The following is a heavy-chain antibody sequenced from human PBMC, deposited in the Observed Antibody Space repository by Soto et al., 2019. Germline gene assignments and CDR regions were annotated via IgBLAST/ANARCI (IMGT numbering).Heavy chain of an antibody. V-gene: IGHV4-59*01. CDR1: SGSISNYF. Sequence: SETLSLTCAVSSGSISNYFWGWIRQPPGKGLEWIGYIYYSGHTTYNPSLRGRVAISVDTSKNQFFLNLHSVTAADTAVYYCAIYSKGYCNQRYCFDYWRRGTLVTVSS. D-gene: IGHD1-26*01. CDR2: IYYSGHT. CDR3: AIYSKGYCNQRYCFDY. J-gene: IGHJ4*01.